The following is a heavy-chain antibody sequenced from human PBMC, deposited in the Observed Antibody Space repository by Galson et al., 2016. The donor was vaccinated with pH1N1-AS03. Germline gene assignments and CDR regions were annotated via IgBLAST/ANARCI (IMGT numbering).Heavy chain of an antibody. CDR3: AKLDCSGPTCYFDY. D-gene: IGHD2-15*01. CDR2: ISGDSGDI. J-gene: IGHJ4*02. V-gene: IGHV3-21*04. Sequence: SLRLSCAASGFTFRDFTMNWVRQAPGKGLEWLSCISGDSGDIYYADSMKGRFTISRDNTKNSVFLQMNSLRDEDTAVYYCAKLDCSGPTCYFDYWGQGTQVTVSS. CDR1: GFTFRDFT.